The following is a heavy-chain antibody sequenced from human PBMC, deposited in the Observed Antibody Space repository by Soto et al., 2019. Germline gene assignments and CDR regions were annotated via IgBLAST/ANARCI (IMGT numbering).Heavy chain of an antibody. D-gene: IGHD3-10*01. CDR2: IIPIFGTA. V-gene: IGHV1-69*13. J-gene: IGHJ6*02. Sequence: GASVKVSCKASGGTFSSYAISWVRQAPGQGLEWMGGIIPIFGTANYAQKFQGRVTITADESTSTAYMELSSLRSEDTAVYYCASGSGSIAGYGMDVSGQGTTVTVAS. CDR1: GGTFSSYA. CDR3: ASGSGSIAGYGMDV.